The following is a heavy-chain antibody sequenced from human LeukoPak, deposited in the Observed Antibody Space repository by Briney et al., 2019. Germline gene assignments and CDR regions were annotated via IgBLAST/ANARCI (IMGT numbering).Heavy chain of an antibody. Sequence: GGSLRLSCAASGFTFSSFAMHWVRQAPGKGLQYVSAISSNGGSTSYANSVKGRFTISRDNSNNTLYLQMDSLRPGELAGYQCVRVSGVRPYYFELWGEGTLVTV. CDR1: GFTFSSFA. CDR2: ISSNGGST. V-gene: IGHV3-64*01. J-gene: IGHJ4*02. CDR3: VRVSGVRPYYFEL. D-gene: IGHD2-15*01.